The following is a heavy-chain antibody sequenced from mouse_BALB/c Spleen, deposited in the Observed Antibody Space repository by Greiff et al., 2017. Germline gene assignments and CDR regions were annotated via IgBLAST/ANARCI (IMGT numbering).Heavy chain of an antibody. CDR2: IYPYNGGT. CDR1: GYTFTDYN. V-gene: IGHV1S29*02. Sequence: EVQLVESGPELVKPGASVKISCKASGYTFTDYNMHWVKQSHGKSLEWIGYIYPYNGGTGYNQKFKSKATLTVDNSSSTAYMELRSLTSEDSAVYYCASGITTFAYWGQGTLVTVSA. CDR3: ASGITTFAY. D-gene: IGHD1-1*01. J-gene: IGHJ3*01.